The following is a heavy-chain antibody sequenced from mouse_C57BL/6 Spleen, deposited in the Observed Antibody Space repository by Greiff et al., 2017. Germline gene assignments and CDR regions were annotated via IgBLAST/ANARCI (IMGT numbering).Heavy chain of an antibody. CDR3: TRYYSNYGYFDV. J-gene: IGHJ1*03. Sequence: QVQLQQSGAELVRPGASVTLSCKASGYTFTDYEMHWVKQTPVHGLEWIGAIDPETGGTAYNQKFKGKAILTADNSSSTAYMELRSLTSEDSAVYYCTRYYSNYGYFDVWGTGTTVTVSS. V-gene: IGHV1-15*01. CDR1: GYTFTDYE. D-gene: IGHD2-5*01. CDR2: IDPETGGT.